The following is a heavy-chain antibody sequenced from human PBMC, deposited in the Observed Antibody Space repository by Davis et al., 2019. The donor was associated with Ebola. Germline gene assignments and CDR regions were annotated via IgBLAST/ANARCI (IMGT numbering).Heavy chain of an antibody. J-gene: IGHJ5*02. Sequence: SETLSLTCAVYGGSFSGYYWSWIRQPPGKGLEWTGEINHSGSTNYNPSLKSRVTISVDTSKNQFSLKLSSVTAADTAVYYCARGPHTVGFDPWGQGTLVTVSS. CDR1: GGSFSGYY. CDR2: INHSGST. V-gene: IGHV4-34*01. D-gene: IGHD4-17*01. CDR3: ARGPHTVGFDP.